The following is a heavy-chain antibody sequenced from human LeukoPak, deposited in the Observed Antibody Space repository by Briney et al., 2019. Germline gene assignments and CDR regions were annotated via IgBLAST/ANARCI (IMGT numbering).Heavy chain of an antibody. CDR2: ISGSGGST. J-gene: IGHJ3*02. CDR3: AKGSDVVATTQGAFDI. D-gene: IGHD5-12*01. Sequence: GGSLRLSCAASGFTFSSYAMSWVRQAPGKGLEWVSAISGSGGSTYYADSVKGRFTISRDNSKNTLYLQMNSLRAEDTAVYYCAKGSDVVATTQGAFDIWGQGTMVTVSS. CDR1: GFTFSSYA. V-gene: IGHV3-23*01.